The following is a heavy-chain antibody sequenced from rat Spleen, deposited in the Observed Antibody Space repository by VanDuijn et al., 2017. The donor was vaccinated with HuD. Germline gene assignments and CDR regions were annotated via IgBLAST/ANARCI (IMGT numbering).Heavy chain of an antibody. V-gene: IGHV2S30*01. D-gene: IGHD1-12*02. CDR1: GFSLTANN. Sequence: QVQLKESGPGLVQPSQTLSLTCTVSGFSLTANNVHWVRQPPGKGLEWMGRMRHDGVIHYNSDVRSRCTITRDTSTNQVFLNVNSLQTDDTAIYYCTREYFDGSSLGGWFDYWGQGTLVTVSS. CDR3: TREYFDGSSLGGWFDY. CDR2: MRHDGVI. J-gene: IGHJ3*01.